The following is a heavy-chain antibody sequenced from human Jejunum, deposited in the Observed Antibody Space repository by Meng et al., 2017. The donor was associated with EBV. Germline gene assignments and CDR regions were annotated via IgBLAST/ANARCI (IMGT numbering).Heavy chain of an antibody. CDR3: ARETTGGYYFDY. J-gene: IGHJ4*02. V-gene: IGHV6-1*02. CDR2: TYYRSKWYN. D-gene: IGHD1-1*01. CDR1: GDSCSSNSAA. Sequence: VQLAQSGPGLVKPSQTPSLPCASSGDSCSSNSAAWNWIRQSPARGLEWLGRTYYRSKWYNDYAQSVKSRLTINPDTSKNQFSLQLNSVTPEDTAVYFCARETTGGYYFDYWGQGTLVTVSS.